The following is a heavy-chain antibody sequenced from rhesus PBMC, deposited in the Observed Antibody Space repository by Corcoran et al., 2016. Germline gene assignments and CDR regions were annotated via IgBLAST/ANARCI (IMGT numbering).Heavy chain of an antibody. CDR2: IKNKADGGTA. CDR3: TRAGIWTGDY. J-gene: IGHJ4*01. V-gene: IGHV3-16*02. Sequence: EVQLVEFGGGLVQPGGSLRHSCADSGLTFRTYWLSWVRKAPGKGLDWVGRIKNKADGGTAAYAESAKGRFTISRDDSKNTLYLQMNSLKTEDTAVYYCTRAGIWTGDYWGQGVLVTVSS. CDR1: GLTFRTYW. D-gene: IGHD3-3*01.